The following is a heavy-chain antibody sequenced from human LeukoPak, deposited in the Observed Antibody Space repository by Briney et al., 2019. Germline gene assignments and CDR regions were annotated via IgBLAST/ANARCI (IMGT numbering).Heavy chain of an antibody. J-gene: IGHJ3*02. D-gene: IGHD3-22*01. Sequence: ASVKVSCKAPGYTFTSYYMHWVRQAPGQGLEWMGIINPSGGSTSYAQKFQGRVTMTRDTSTSTVYMELSSLRSEDTAVYYCARSPMTPRESDAFDIWGQGTMVTVSS. V-gene: IGHV1-46*01. CDR1: GYTFTSYY. CDR2: INPSGGST. CDR3: ARSPMTPRESDAFDI.